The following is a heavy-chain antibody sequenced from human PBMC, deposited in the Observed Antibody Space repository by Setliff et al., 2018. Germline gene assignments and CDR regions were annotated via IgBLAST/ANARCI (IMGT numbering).Heavy chain of an antibody. J-gene: IGHJ5*02. D-gene: IGHD3-22*01. CDR2: INNYNFNT. CDR1: GHTLIGYY. CDR3: ARINFYDSTAYYYAPHH. V-gene: IGHV1-18*04. Sequence: ASVKVSCKASGHTLIGYYFHWVRQAPGQGLEWMGWINNYNFNTNYAQKLQGRVTMTTDTSTSTAYMELRSLSSDDTAMNYCARINFYDSTAYYYAPHHWGQGTLVTVSS.